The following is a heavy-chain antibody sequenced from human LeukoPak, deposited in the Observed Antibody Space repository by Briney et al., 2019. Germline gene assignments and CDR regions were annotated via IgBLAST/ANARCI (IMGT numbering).Heavy chain of an antibody. V-gene: IGHV3-23*01. CDR2: ISGSGGST. Sequence: GGSLRLSCAASGFTFSSYAMSWVRQAPGKGLEWVSAISGSGGSTYYADSVKGRFTISRDNAKNSLYLQMNNLRAEDTAVYYCARSRDKNTYGYAYWGQGTLVTVSS. J-gene: IGHJ4*02. CDR1: GFTFSSYA. CDR3: ARSRDKNTYGYAY. D-gene: IGHD5-18*01.